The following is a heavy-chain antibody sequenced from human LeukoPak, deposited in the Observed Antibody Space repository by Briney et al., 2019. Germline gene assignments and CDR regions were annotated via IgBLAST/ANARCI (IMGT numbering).Heavy chain of an antibody. CDR2: IYTSGST. V-gene: IGHV4-4*07. D-gene: IGHD1-26*01. CDR3: ARDPGSSYFDY. CDR1: GGCISSYY. J-gene: IGHJ4*02. Sequence: SETLSLTSTASGGCISSYYWSWIRQPAGKGLEWIGRIYTSGSTNYNPSLKSRVTISVDKSKNQFSLKLSSVTAADTAVYYCARDPGSSYFDYWGQGTLVTVSS.